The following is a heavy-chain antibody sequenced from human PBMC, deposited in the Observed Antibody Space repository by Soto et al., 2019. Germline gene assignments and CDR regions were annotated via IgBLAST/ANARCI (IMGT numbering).Heavy chain of an antibody. CDR2: INSDGSST. CDR1: GFTFSSYW. CDR3: ARRYCSGGSCYSSYDY. Sequence: EVQLVESGGGLVQPGGSLRLSCAASGFTFSSYWMHWVRQAPGKGLVWVSRINSDGSSTSYADSVKGRFTISRDNAKNTLYLHMTSLRAEDTAVYYCARRYCSGGSCYSSYDYWGQGTLVTVSS. V-gene: IGHV3-74*01. J-gene: IGHJ4*02. D-gene: IGHD2-15*01.